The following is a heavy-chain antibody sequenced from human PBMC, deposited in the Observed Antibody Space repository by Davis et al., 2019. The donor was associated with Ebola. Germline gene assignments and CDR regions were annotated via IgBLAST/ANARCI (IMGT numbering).Heavy chain of an antibody. D-gene: IGHD2-2*01. J-gene: IGHJ6*02. CDR3: ARMSVPAAISDYYYGMDV. CDR2: IYPDDSHI. CDR1: GYSFTTYW. V-gene: IGHV5-51*01. Sequence: GESLKISCQASGYSFTTYWIGWVRQMPGKGLEWMGIIYPDDSHIIYSPSFQGRVTISADKSISTAYLQWSSLKASDTAMYYCARMSVPAAISDYYYGMDVWGQGTTVTVSS.